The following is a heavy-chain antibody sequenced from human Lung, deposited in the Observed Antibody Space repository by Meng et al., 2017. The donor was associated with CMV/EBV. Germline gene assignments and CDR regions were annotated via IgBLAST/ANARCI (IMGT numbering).Heavy chain of an antibody. CDR2: ISYDGAYR. CDR3: ERDIAASNYDGMDV. Sequence: GESXKISXSASELNFNNHGMHWVRQAPGKGLEWLALISYDGAYRYFADSVRGRFTISRDNYKKTLYLQMNSLRREDSAVYYCERDIAASNYDGMDVWGQGXTVTVSS. V-gene: IGHV3-30*03. D-gene: IGHD6-13*01. J-gene: IGHJ6*02. CDR1: ELNFNNHG.